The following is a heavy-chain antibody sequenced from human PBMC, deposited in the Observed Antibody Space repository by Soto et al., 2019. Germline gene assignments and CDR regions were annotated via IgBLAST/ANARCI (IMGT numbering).Heavy chain of an antibody. D-gene: IGHD6-25*01. Sequence: PGGSLRLSCAASGFTFSSHWIHWVRQAPGKGLMWVSRVNTDGISATYADSVKGRFTISRDNAKNTLSLQMNSLTADDTAVYYCVRDSQRAFDIWGQGTMVTVSS. V-gene: IGHV3-74*01. CDR3: VRDSQRAFDI. CDR2: VNTDGISA. CDR1: GFTFSSHW. J-gene: IGHJ3*02.